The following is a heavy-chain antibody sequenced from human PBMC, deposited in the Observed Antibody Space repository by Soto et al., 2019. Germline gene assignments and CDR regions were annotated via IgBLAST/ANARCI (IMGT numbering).Heavy chain of an antibody. Sequence: ETLSLTCTVSGGSISSYYWSWIRQRPGKGLEWIGYIYYSGSTNYNPSLKSRVTISVDTSKNQYSLKMSSVTAADTAVYYCAIGSGDSGRRYHPSYRAQETLAPLSS. V-gene: IGHV4-59*01. CDR3: AIGSGDSGRRYHPSY. D-gene: IGHD3-3*01. J-gene: IGHJ4*02. CDR1: GGSISSYY. CDR2: IYYSGST.